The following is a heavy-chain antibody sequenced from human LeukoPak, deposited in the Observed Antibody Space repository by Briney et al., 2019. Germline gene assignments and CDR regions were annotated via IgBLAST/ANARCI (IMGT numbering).Heavy chain of an antibody. CDR1: GGSFSGYY. CDR2: INHSGST. V-gene: IGHV4-34*01. CDR3: ARIVVVPAASYYYYGMDV. Sequence: SETLSLTCAVYGGSFSGYYWSWIRQPPGKGLEWIGEINHSGSTNYNPSLKSRVTISVDTSKNQFSLKLSSVTAADTAVYYCARIVVVPAASYYYYGMDVWGQGTTVTVSS. D-gene: IGHD2-2*01. J-gene: IGHJ6*02.